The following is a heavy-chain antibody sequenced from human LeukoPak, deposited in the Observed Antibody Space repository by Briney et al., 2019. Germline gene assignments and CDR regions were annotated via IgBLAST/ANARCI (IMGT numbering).Heavy chain of an antibody. D-gene: IGHD2-21*02. Sequence: PGGSLRLSCAASGFTFSSYTMSWVRQAPGKGLEWLSYISGSANDIYHVDSVRGRFTISRDNAKNSLYLQMNSLRAEDTAVYYCARDYDQVTPRGMDVWGQGTTVTVSS. V-gene: IGHV3-21*05. CDR3: ARDYDQVTPRGMDV. J-gene: IGHJ6*02. CDR2: ISGSANDI. CDR1: GFTFSSYT.